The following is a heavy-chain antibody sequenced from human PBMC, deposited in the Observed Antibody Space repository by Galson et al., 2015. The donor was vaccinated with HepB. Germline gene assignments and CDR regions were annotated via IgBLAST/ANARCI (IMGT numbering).Heavy chain of an antibody. CDR1: GYSFASYR. CDR2: LSPTDSDT. J-gene: IGHJ4*02. CDR3: ALFFLAGDGIRY. Sequence: QSGAEVKKPGESLKISCKGFGYSFASYRIAWVRQLPGKGLEWMGLLSPTDSDTRYSPSFQGQVTISADKSINTAYLQWTSLKASDTAMYYCALFFLAGDGIRYWGQGTLVTVSS. D-gene: IGHD3-9*01. V-gene: IGHV5-51*01.